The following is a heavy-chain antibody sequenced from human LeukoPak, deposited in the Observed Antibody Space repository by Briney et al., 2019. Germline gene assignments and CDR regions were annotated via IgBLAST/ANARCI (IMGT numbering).Heavy chain of an antibody. CDR1: GGSISSYY. CDR3: ARGGYDFWSGYDRNWFDP. Sequence: SETLSLTCTVSGGSISSYYWSWLRQPPGKGLEWIGYIYYSGSTNYNPSLKSRVTISVDTSKNQFSLKLSSVTAADTAVYYCARGGYDFWSGYDRNWFDPWGQGTLVTVSS. CDR2: IYYSGST. V-gene: IGHV4-59*01. J-gene: IGHJ5*02. D-gene: IGHD3-3*01.